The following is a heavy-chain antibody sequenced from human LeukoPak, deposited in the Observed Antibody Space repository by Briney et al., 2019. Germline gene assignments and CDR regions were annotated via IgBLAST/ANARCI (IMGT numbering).Heavy chain of an antibody. CDR3: ARLPYCSTTSCYYWFDP. V-gene: IGHV4-61*01. D-gene: IGHD2-2*01. CDR1: GDSVSSGSYY. Sequence: PSETLSLTCTVSGDSVSSGSYYWSWIRQPPGKGLEWIGYIYYSGSTNYNPSLKSRVTISVDTSKNQFSLKLSSVTAADTAVYYCARLPYCSTTSCYYWFDPWGQGTLVTVSS. CDR2: IYYSGST. J-gene: IGHJ5*02.